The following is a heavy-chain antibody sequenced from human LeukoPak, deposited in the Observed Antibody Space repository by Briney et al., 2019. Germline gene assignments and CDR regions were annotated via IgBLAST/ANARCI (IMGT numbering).Heavy chain of an antibody. CDR3: ARDQYYYDSSGYYFDY. D-gene: IGHD3-22*01. V-gene: IGHV1-3*03. CDR1: GYTFTSYA. Sequence: ASVKVSCKASGYTFTSYAMHWVRQAPGQRLEWMGWINAGNGNTKYSQEFQGRVTITRDTSASTAYMELSSLRSEDMAVYYCARDQYYYDSSGYYFDYWGQGTLVTVSS. J-gene: IGHJ4*02. CDR2: INAGNGNT.